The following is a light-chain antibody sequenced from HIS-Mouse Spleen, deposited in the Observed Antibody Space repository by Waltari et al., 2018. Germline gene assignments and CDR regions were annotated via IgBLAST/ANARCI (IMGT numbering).Light chain of an antibody. V-gene: IGLV2-14*01. CDR3: SSYTSSSDVV. CDR1: SSDVGGYNY. CDR2: EVS. Sequence: QSALTQPASVSGSPGQSITISCTGTSSDVGGYNYVSWYQQHPGKAPKLMMYEVSNRPSRVSTLFAASKSGNTASLTITGLQAEDESDYYCSSYTSSSDVVFGGGTKLTVL. J-gene: IGLJ2*01.